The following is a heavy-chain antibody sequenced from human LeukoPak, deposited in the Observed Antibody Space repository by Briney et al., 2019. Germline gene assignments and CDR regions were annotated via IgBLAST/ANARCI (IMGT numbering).Heavy chain of an antibody. V-gene: IGHV1-2*02. CDR1: GYTFTGYY. J-gene: IGHJ4*02. CDR2: INPNSGGT. Sequence: GASVKVSCKASGYTFTGYYMHWVRQAPGQGLEWMGWINPNSGGTIYAQKFQGRVTMTRDTSISTVYMELSRLRSDDTAVYYCAGDGYNSRRFFDYWGQGTLVTVSS. CDR3: AGDGYNSRRFFDY. D-gene: IGHD5-24*01.